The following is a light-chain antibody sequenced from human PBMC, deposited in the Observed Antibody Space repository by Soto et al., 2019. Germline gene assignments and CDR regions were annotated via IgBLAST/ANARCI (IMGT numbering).Light chain of an antibody. CDR3: AAWDDSLNGYV. V-gene: IGLV1-44*01. J-gene: IGLJ1*01. CDR1: SSNIGTNA. Sequence: QSVLTQPPSASGTPGQRVTISCSGGSSNIGTNAVNWYQQLPGTAPKLLIYNNNQRPSGVPDRFSGSKSGTSPSLAISGLQSEDEADYYCAAWDDSLNGYVFGTGTKVTVL. CDR2: NNN.